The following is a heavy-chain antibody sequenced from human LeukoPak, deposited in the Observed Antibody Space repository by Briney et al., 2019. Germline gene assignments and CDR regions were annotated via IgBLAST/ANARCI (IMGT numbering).Heavy chain of an antibody. Sequence: PSQTLSLTCTVSGGSISSGSYYWSWIRQPAGKGLEWIGRIYTSGSTNYNPSLKSRVTISVDTSKNQFSLKLSSVTAADTAVYYCASSTHFGRDYYFDYWGQGTLVTVSS. J-gene: IGHJ4*02. CDR3: ASSTHFGRDYYFDY. V-gene: IGHV4-61*02. D-gene: IGHD3-10*01. CDR1: GGSISSGSYY. CDR2: IYTSGST.